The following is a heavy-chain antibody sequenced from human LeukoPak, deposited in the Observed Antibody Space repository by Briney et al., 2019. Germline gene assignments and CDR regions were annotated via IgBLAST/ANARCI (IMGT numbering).Heavy chain of an antibody. Sequence: SETLSLTCTVSGGSISSDSYCWSWIRQPAGKGLEWIGRIYTSGSTNYNPSLKGRVTISVDTSKNQFSLTLSSVTAADTAVYYCARTITVAGKYYFDYWGQGTLVTVSS. D-gene: IGHD6-19*01. CDR3: ARTITVAGKYYFDY. CDR2: IYTSGST. J-gene: IGHJ4*02. CDR1: GGSISSDSYC. V-gene: IGHV4-61*02.